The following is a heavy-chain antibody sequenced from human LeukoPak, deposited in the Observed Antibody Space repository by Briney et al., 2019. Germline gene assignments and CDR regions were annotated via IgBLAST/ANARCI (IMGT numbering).Heavy chain of an antibody. V-gene: IGHV1-8*01. Sequence: ASVKVSCKASGYTFPNYDINWVRQATGQGLEWMGWMNFNSGNTGYAQKFQGRVTMTRNTAIGTVYMELSNLKSEDTAIYYCAKVGLGNTAIHIWGQGTMVTVSS. CDR2: MNFNSGNT. J-gene: IGHJ3*02. D-gene: IGHD5-18*01. CDR1: GYTFPNYD. CDR3: AKVGLGNTAIHI.